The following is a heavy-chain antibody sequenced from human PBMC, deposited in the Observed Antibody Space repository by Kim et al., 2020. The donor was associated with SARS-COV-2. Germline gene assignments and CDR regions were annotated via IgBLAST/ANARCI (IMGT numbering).Heavy chain of an antibody. CDR1: GYTFTSYG. CDR3: ARDSPYSSGWYNWFDP. J-gene: IGHJ5*02. D-gene: IGHD6-19*01. CDR2: ISAYNGNT. Sequence: ASVKVSCKASGYTFTSYGISWVRQAPGQGLEWMGWISAYNGNTNYAQKLQGRVTMTTDTSTSTAYMELRSLRSDDTAVYYCARDSPYSSGWYNWFDPWGQGTLVTVSS. V-gene: IGHV1-18*01.